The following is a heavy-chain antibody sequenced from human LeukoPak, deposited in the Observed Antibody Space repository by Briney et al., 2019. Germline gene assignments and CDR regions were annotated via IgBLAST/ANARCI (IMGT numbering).Heavy chain of an antibody. Sequence: ASVKVSCKASGYTFTSYGISWVRQAPGHGLQYMGGIEPKSGVTVYAPNFRGRVTVTSDTSVSTGYLELRGLRYDDTAVYYCATENYYDGSGFSKAFDYWGQGTLVTVSS. CDR3: ATENYYDGSGFSKAFDY. CDR2: IEPKSGVT. V-gene: IGHV1-2*02. CDR1: GYTFTSYG. J-gene: IGHJ4*02. D-gene: IGHD3-22*01.